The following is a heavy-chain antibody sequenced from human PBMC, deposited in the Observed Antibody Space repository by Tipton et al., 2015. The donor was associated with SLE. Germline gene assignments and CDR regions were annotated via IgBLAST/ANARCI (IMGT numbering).Heavy chain of an antibody. V-gene: IGHV3-9*01. D-gene: IGHD3-22*01. CDR3: AKGDSSGYKKIDQ. CDR1: GFIFDDFA. Sequence: SLRLSCVGSGFIFDDFAMHWVRQAPGKGLEWVSSLKWNGETVVYADSVKGRFTISRDDAKNSLYLQMNSLRAEDTAVYYCAKGDSSGYKKIDQWGRGTQVTVSS. CDR2: LKWNGETV. J-gene: IGHJ4*02.